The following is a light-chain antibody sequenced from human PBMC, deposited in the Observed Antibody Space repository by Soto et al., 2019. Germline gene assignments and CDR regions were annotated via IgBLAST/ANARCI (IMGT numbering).Light chain of an antibody. V-gene: IGKV3-15*01. J-gene: IGKJ4*01. Sequence: EIVLTQSPATLSVSPGARVTLSCKASRSVRSNLAWYQQKPGQPPRLLIYGVSTRATGVPARFSGSGSETDFSLTISSLQIEDFALYYCQQSNNWPPLTFGGGTKVDIK. CDR3: QQSNNWPPLT. CDR1: RSVRSN. CDR2: GVS.